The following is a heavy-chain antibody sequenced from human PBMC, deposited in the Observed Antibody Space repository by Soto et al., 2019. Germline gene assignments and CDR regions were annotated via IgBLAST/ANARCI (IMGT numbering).Heavy chain of an antibody. V-gene: IGHV3-23*01. Sequence: EVQLLESGGGLVQPGGSLRLSCAASGFTFSSYAMSWVRQAPGKGLEWVSAISGSGGSTYYADSVKGRFTIARDNSKNALYSQMDSLRAEDTAVYYCAAVRGVNFYCGMDGWGQGTTVTVSS. CDR1: GFTFSSYA. D-gene: IGHD3-10*01. J-gene: IGHJ6*02. CDR2: ISGSGGST. CDR3: AAVRGVNFYCGMDG.